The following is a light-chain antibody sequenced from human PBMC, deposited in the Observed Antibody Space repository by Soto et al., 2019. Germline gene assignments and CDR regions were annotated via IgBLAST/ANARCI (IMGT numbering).Light chain of an antibody. J-gene: IGKJ1*01. CDR3: QQYGSSGT. V-gene: IGKV3-20*01. CDR2: GAS. Sequence: EIVLTQSPGTLSFSPWEEATLSCRASQNVDSNYLAWYQQKPGQTPRLIIYGASGRADGIPHRFSGSGFGTDFTLTISKVEPEDFAVYYCQQYGSSGTFGQGTKVDIK. CDR1: QNVDSNY.